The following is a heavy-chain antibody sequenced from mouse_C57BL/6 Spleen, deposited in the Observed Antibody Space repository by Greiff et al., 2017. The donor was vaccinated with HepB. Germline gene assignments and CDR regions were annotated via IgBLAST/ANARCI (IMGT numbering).Heavy chain of an antibody. Sequence: EVQLKESGPELVKPGASVKISCKASGYSFTGYYMHWVKQSHGNILDWIGYIYPYNGVSSYNQKFKGKATLTVDKSSSTAYMELRSLTSEDSAVYYCARDYGSSFPYAMDYWGQGTSVTVSS. CDR3: ARDYGSSFPYAMDY. CDR1: GYSFTGYY. CDR2: IYPYNGVS. J-gene: IGHJ4*01. V-gene: IGHV1-31*01. D-gene: IGHD1-1*01.